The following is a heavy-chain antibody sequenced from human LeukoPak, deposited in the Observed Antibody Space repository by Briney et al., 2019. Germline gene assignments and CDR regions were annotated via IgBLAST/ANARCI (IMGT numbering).Heavy chain of an antibody. CDR1: GGSISSYY. V-gene: IGHV4-59*01. CDR2: IYYSGST. J-gene: IGHJ3*02. Sequence: SETLSLTCTVSGGSISSYYWSWIRQPPGKGLEWIGYIYYSGSTNYNPSRKSRVTIPVDTSKNQFSLKLSSVTAADTAVYYCARAPPYYYDSSGYPLGAFDIWGQGTMVTVSS. D-gene: IGHD3-22*01. CDR3: ARAPPYYYDSSGYPLGAFDI.